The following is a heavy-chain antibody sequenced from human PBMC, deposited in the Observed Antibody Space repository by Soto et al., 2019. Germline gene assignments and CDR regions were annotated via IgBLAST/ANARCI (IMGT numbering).Heavy chain of an antibody. CDR1: GFTFTSYP. D-gene: IGHD2-15*01. CDR2: VHPYEGTT. Sequence: QVQLIQSAPEVKRPGASLRVSCKTSGFTFTSYPFSWVRQAPGQGLEWLAWVHPYEGTTKVAHQFRDRLTVSTDTSAATVFMELMGLTSDDTAVYFCAREYYSTTTWIDYWGQGTLVAVSS. V-gene: IGHV1-18*04. J-gene: IGHJ4*02. CDR3: AREYYSTTTWIDY.